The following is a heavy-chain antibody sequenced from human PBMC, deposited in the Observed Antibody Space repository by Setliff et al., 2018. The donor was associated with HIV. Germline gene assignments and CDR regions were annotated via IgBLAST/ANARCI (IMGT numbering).Heavy chain of an antibody. Sequence: GASVKVSCKASGYSFARYGLSWVRQAPGQGLEWMGWTSGFNGNTKYEQSFQDRVAMTTETATSTAYMEMRSLRSDDTAVYFCARVPYRSAWFSGGHDAFDIWGQGTMVTVSS. V-gene: IGHV1-18*01. J-gene: IGHJ3*02. CDR2: TSGFNGNT. CDR3: ARVPYRSAWFSGGHDAFDI. D-gene: IGHD6-19*01. CDR1: GYSFARYG.